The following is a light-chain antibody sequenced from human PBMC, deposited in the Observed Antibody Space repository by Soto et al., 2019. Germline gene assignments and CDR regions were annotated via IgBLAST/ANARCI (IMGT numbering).Light chain of an antibody. J-gene: IGLJ1*01. V-gene: IGLV1-44*01. Sequence: SALTQPTSASGAPRQRGIISCSGGSSNIGTTALNWYQQLPGAPPKLFFYMSKRRRSGVPERFSGSKSGTSASLAISGLQSEDEADYYCAAWDDSLNGYVFGTGTKVTV. CDR3: AAWDDSLNGYV. CDR1: SSNIGTTA. CDR2: MSK.